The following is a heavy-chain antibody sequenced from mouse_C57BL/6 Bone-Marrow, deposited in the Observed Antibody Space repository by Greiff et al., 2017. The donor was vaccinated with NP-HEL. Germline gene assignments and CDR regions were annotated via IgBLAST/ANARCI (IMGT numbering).Heavy chain of an antibody. CDR3: ARNLEIYYDYAGYFDV. CDR1: GYTFTSYW. CDR2: IDPSDSYT. Sequence: QVQLQQPGAELVMPGASVKLSCKASGYTFTSYWMHWVKQRPGQGLEWIGEIDPSDSYTNYNQKFKGKSTLTVDKSSSTAYMQLSSLTSEDSAVYNCARNLEIYYDYAGYFDVWGTGTTVTVSS. V-gene: IGHV1-69*01. J-gene: IGHJ1*03. D-gene: IGHD2-4*01.